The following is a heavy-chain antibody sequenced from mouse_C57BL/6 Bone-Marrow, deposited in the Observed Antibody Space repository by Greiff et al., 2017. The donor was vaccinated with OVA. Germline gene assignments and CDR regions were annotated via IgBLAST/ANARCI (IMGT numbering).Heavy chain of an antibody. V-gene: IGHV5-9-1*02. Sequence: EVQVVESGEGLVKPGGSLKLSCAASGFTFSSYAMSWVRQTPEKRLEWVAYISSGGDYIYYADTVKGRFTISRDNARNTLYLQMSSLKSEDTAMYYCTRGDGSSYFYFDYWGQGTTLTVSS. D-gene: IGHD1-1*01. J-gene: IGHJ2*01. CDR2: ISSGGDYI. CDR3: TRGDGSSYFYFDY. CDR1: GFTFSSYA.